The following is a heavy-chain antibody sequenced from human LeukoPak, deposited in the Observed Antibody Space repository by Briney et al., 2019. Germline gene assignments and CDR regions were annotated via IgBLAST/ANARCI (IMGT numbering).Heavy chain of an antibody. D-gene: IGHD1-26*01. CDR1: GGSISSSSYY. J-gene: IGHJ4*02. V-gene: IGHV4-39*07. CDR3: ARDWYSVNFGY. CDR2: IYYSGST. Sequence: SETLSLTCTVSGGSISSSSYYWGWIRQPPGKGLEWIGSIYYSGSTYYNPSLKSRVTISVDTSKNQFSLKLSSVTAADTAVYYCARDWYSVNFGYWGQGTLVTVSS.